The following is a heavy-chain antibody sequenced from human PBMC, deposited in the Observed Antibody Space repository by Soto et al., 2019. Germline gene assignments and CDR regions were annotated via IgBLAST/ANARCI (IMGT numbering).Heavy chain of an antibody. J-gene: IGHJ4*02. CDR3: ASADLWSQDY. V-gene: IGHV3-66*01. CDR2: IYSGGST. CDR1: GLTVSSNY. D-gene: IGHD3-3*01. Sequence: EVQLVESGGDLVQPGGSLRLSCAASGLTVSSNYMSWVRQAPGKGLEWVSVIYSGGSTYYADSVKGRFTISRDNSKNTLYFQMNRLRAEDPAVYYCASADLWSQDYWGQGNLVTVPS.